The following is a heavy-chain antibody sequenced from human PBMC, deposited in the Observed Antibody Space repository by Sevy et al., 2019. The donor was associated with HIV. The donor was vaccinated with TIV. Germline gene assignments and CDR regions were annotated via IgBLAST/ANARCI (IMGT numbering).Heavy chain of an antibody. V-gene: IGHV3-21*04. J-gene: IGHJ5*02. D-gene: IGHD4-17*01. CDR2: MSSSITYT. Sequence: GGSLRLSCEASGFSFSDYTMTWVRQAPGKGLEWVSSMSSSITYTYYADSLKGRFTISRDNAKSSLYLQMNSLRAEDTAVYYCAKYSGDYVNWFDPWGQGTLVTVSS. CDR3: AKYSGDYVNWFDP. CDR1: GFSFSDYT.